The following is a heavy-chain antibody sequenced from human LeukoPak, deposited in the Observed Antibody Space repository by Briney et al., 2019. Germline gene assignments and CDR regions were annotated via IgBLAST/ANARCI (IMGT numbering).Heavy chain of an antibody. J-gene: IGHJ4*02. CDR1: GFTFSSYG. Sequence: GGSLRLSRAASGFTFSSYGMHWVRQAPGKGLERVAVISYDGSNKYYADSVKGRFTISRDNSKNTLYLQMNSLRAEDTAVYYRAKGDYGTFDYWGQGTLVTVSS. CDR3: AKGDYGTFDY. V-gene: IGHV3-30*18. CDR2: ISYDGSNK. D-gene: IGHD3-10*01.